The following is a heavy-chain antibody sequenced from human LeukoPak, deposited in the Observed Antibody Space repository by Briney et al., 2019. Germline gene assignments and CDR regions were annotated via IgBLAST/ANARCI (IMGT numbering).Heavy chain of an antibody. Sequence: GSLRLSCAASGFTFSSCAMSWVRQPPGKGLEWIGSIYYSGSTYYNPSLKSRVTISVDTSKNQFSLKLSSVTAADTAVYYCARITSSLEFGFYYYYMDVWGKGTTVTVSS. CDR2: IYYSGST. CDR1: GFTFSSCAM. J-gene: IGHJ6*03. V-gene: IGHV4-38-2*01. D-gene: IGHD3-10*01. CDR3: ARITSSLEFGFYYYYMDV.